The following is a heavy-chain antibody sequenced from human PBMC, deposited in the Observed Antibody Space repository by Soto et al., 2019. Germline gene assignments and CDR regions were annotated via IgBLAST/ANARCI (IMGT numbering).Heavy chain of an antibody. CDR3: ARGHCSGGSCYRTLFDY. J-gene: IGHJ4*02. CDR1: GGTFSSYA. Sequence: SVKVSCKASGGTFSSYAISWVRQAPGQGLEWMGGIIPIFGTANYAQKFQGRVTITADESTSTAYMELSSLRSEDTAVYYCARGHCSGGSCYRTLFDYWGQGTLVTVSS. CDR2: IIPIFGTA. D-gene: IGHD2-15*01. V-gene: IGHV1-69*13.